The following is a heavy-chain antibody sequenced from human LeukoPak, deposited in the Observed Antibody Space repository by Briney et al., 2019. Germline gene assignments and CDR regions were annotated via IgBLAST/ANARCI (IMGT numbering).Heavy chain of an antibody. Sequence: PGGSLRLSCAASGFPFSSYDMHWVRQVTGKGLDWVSSIGTTGDTHYAVSVKGRFTISRENAKNSLYLQMSSLSAGDTAVYYCARSFYGDYPYWGQGTLVTVSS. CDR1: GFPFSSYD. CDR3: ARSFYGDYPY. V-gene: IGHV3-13*01. J-gene: IGHJ4*02. D-gene: IGHD4-17*01. CDR2: IGTTGDT.